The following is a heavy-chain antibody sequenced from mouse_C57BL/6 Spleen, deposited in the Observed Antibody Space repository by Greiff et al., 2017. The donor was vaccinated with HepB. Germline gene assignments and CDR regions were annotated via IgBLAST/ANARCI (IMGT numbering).Heavy chain of an antibody. V-gene: IGHV2-6-1*01. Sequence: VMLVESGPGLVAPSHSLSITCTVSGFSLTSYGVHWVRQPPGKGLEWLVVIWSDGSTTYNSALKSRLSISKDNSKSQVFLKMNSLQTDDTAMYYCARHGGPYYAMDYWGQGTSVTVSS. J-gene: IGHJ4*01. CDR1: GFSLTSYG. CDR2: IWSDGST. D-gene: IGHD3-3*01. CDR3: ARHGGPYYAMDY.